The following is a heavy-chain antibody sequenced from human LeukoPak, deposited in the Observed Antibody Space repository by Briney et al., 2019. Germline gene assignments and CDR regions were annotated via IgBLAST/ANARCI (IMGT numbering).Heavy chain of an antibody. Sequence: SETLSLTCAVYGGSFSGYYWSWIRQPPGKGLEWIGEINHSGSTNYNPSLKSRVTISVDTTKNQFSLKLSSVTAADTAVYYCARGYDYVWGSYRYSFDYWGQGTLVTVSS. CDR2: INHSGST. CDR3: ARGYDYVWGSYRYSFDY. J-gene: IGHJ4*02. CDR1: GGSFSGYY. V-gene: IGHV4-34*01. D-gene: IGHD3-16*02.